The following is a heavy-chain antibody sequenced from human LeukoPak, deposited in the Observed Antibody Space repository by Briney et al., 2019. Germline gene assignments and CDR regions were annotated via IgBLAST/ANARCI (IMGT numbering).Heavy chain of an antibody. J-gene: IGHJ5*02. CDR1: GASISNSY. D-gene: IGHD2/OR15-2a*01. Sequence: SETLSLTCTVSGASISNSYWSWIRQPPGKGLEWIGFIYYSGSTNYNPSLKSRATISVDTSKNQFSLKLSSVTAADTAIYFCARGYCDSTGCRWSWFDPWGQGTLVTVSP. CDR2: IYYSGST. V-gene: IGHV4-59*13. CDR3: ARGYCDSTGCRWSWFDP.